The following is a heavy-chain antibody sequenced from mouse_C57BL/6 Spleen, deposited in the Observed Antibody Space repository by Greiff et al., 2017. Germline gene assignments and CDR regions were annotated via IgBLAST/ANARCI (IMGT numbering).Heavy chain of an antibody. CDR1: GYTFTSYW. D-gene: IGHD3-1*01. V-gene: IGHV1-50*01. Sequence: VQLQQPGAELVKPGASVKLSCKASGYTFTSYWMQWVKQRPGQGLEWIGEIDPSDCYTNYNQKFKGKATLTVDTSSSTAYMQLSSLTSADVAVYDCARGYSGYAMDCWGQGASVTVSS. CDR3: ARGYSGYAMDC. J-gene: IGHJ4*01. CDR2: IDPSDCYT.